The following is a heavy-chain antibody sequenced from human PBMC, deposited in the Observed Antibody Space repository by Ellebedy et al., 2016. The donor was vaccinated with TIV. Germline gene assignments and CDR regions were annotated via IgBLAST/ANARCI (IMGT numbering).Heavy chain of an antibody. V-gene: IGHV3-43*01. D-gene: IGHD1-14*01. CDR2: ITRDGGYT. Sequence: GESLKISCEGSGFSFTDWTLHWVRQTPGKGLQWVSLITRDGGYTVYGDPVKGRFTISRDTSKNSLFLQMSSLRIEDTALYYCARGLSIGTYFDSWGQGTLVTVSS. CDR3: ARGLSIGTYFDS. J-gene: IGHJ4*02. CDR1: GFSFTDWT.